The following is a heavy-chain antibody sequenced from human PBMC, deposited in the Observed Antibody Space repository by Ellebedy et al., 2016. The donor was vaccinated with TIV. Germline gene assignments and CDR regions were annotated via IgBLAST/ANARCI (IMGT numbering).Heavy chain of an antibody. CDR2: INHSGST. J-gene: IGHJ5*02. CDR3: ARSLEWLLDWFDP. CDR1: GGSFSGYY. V-gene: IGHV4-34*01. Sequence: SETLSLXCAVYGGSFSGYYWSWIRQPPGKGLEWIGEINHSGSTNYNPSLKSRVTISVDTSKNQFSLKLSSVTAADTAVYYCARSLEWLLDWFDPWGQGTLVTVSS. D-gene: IGHD3-3*01.